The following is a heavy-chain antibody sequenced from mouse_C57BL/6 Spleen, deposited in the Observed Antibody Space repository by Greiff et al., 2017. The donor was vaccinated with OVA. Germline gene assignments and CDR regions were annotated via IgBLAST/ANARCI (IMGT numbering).Heavy chain of an antibody. CDR3: ARREVAYYAMDY. Sequence: EVKLMESGGGLVKPGGSLKLSCAASGFTFSDYGMHWVRQAPEKGLEWVAYISSGSSTIYYADTVKGRFTISRDNAKNTLFLQMTSLRSEDTAMYYCARREVAYYAMDYWGQGTSVTVSS. V-gene: IGHV5-17*01. D-gene: IGHD1-3*01. CDR2: ISSGSSTI. CDR1: GFTFSDYG. J-gene: IGHJ4*01.